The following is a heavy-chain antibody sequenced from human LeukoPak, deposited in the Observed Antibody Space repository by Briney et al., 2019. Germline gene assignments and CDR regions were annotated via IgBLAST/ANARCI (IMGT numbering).Heavy chain of an antibody. CDR1: GYTFISYG. J-gene: IGHJ6*02. Sequence: GASVKVSCKASGYTFISYGISWVRQAPGQGLEWMGWISAYNGNTNYAQKLQGRVTMTTDISTSTAYMELRSLRSDDTAVYYCARDEGYNYYYGMDVWGQGTTVTVSS. V-gene: IGHV1-18*01. CDR3: ARDEGYNYYYGMDV. CDR2: ISAYNGNT.